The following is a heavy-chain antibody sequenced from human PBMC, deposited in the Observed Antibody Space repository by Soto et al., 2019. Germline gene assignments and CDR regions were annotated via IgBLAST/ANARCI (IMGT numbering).Heavy chain of an antibody. Sequence: EVHLLESGGGLVQPGGSLRLACAASGFPFSDYGVCWVRQTPGKGLQWVSLITAGNGDTYYADSVKGRFTISRDNSKNTLYLQMNSLGVEDSAIYYCVKALYIWGVTGDYWGQGAVVTVAS. CDR3: VKALYIWGVTGDY. J-gene: IGHJ4*02. V-gene: IGHV3-23*01. D-gene: IGHD3-16*01. CDR2: ITAGNGDT. CDR1: GFPFSDYG.